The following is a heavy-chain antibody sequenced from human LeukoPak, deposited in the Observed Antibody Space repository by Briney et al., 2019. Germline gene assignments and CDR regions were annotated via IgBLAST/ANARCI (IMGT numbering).Heavy chain of an antibody. J-gene: IGHJ5*02. Sequence: SETLSLTCTVSGGSISSYYWSWIRQPPGKGLEWIGYIYYSGSTNYNPSLKSRVTISVDTSKNQFSLKLSSVTAADTAVYYCARRGPYDSCGYYWNHWGQGTLVTVSS. D-gene: IGHD3-22*01. CDR3: ARRGPYDSCGYYWNH. CDR2: IYYSGST. V-gene: IGHV4-59*08. CDR1: GGSISSYY.